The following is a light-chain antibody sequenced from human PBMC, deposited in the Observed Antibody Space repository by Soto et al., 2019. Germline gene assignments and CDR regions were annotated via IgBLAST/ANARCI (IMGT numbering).Light chain of an antibody. V-gene: IGKV1-16*02. J-gene: IGKJ5*01. CDR1: QDISKS. CDR3: RQYKSYPIT. Sequence: DIQMTQSPSSLSASVGDRVTITCRASQDISKSLGWFQQKPGKAPKSLIYAASSLHSGVPSKFNGSGSGTEFTLTISGLQPGDFATYYCRQYKSYPITFGQGTRLEIK. CDR2: AAS.